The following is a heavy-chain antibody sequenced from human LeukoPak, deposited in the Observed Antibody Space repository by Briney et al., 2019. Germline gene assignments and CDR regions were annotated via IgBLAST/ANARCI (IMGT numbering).Heavy chain of an antibody. D-gene: IGHD4-23*01. Sequence: GGSLRLSCAASGFTVSSSYMSWVRQAPGKGLEWGSVIYSGGRTKNPESVKGRFTISRDNSKNMLYLQMNSLRADDTAVYYCARHKPTVVTDWYFDLWGRGTLVTVSS. J-gene: IGHJ2*01. CDR2: IYSGGRT. V-gene: IGHV3-53*01. CDR3: ARHKPTVVTDWYFDL. CDR1: GFTVSSSY.